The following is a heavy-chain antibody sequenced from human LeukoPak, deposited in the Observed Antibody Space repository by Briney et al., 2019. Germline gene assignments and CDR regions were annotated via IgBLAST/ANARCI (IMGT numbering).Heavy chain of an antibody. Sequence: PGGSLRLSCAASGFTFSDYYMSWIRQAPGKGLEWVSYISSSCSTIYYADSVKGRFTISRDNAKNSLYLQMNSLRAEDTAVYYCARGTYSGYDFNFQHWGQGTLVTVSS. CDR3: ARGTYSGYDFNFQH. J-gene: IGHJ1*01. D-gene: IGHD5-12*01. V-gene: IGHV3-11*04. CDR2: ISSSCSTI. CDR1: GFTFSDYY.